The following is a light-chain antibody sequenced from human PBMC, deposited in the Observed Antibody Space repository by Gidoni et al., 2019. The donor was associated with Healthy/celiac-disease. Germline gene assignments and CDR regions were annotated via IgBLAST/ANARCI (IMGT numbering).Light chain of an antibody. V-gene: IGKV1-27*01. CDR1: QGISTY. CDR3: QQYNSALRT. J-gene: IGKJ1*01. Sequence: DIQMTQSPSSLSASVGDRVTITCRASQGISTYLAWYQQKPGKVPKLLIYAASTLQSGVPSRFSGSGSGTDFTLTISSRQPVDVATYYCQQYNSALRTFGQXTKVDIK. CDR2: AAS.